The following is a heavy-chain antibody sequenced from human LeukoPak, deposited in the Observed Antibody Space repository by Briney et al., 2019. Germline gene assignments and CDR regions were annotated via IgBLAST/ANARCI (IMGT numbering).Heavy chain of an antibody. J-gene: IGHJ3*01. CDR3: ARDWGYSSGWSDGLNV. V-gene: IGHV4-59*01. D-gene: IGHD6-19*01. Sequence: PSETLSLTCTVSGGSMGRYYWSWIRQPPGKGLEWIGYIFSSGSTNYNPSLKSRVTISVDTSKNQVSLKMYSVTAADTAVYYCARDWGYSSGWSDGLNVWGQGTAVIVSS. CDR1: GGSMGRYY. CDR2: IFSSGST.